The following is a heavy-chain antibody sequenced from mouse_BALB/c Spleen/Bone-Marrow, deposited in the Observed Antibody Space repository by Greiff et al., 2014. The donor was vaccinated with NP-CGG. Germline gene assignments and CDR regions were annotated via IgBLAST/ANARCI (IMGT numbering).Heavy chain of an antibody. Sequence: VQLQQPGAELVKPGASVKLSCTASGFNIKDTYMHWVKQRPGQGLEWIGRIDPANGNTKYDPKFQGKATITADTSSNTPYLQLSSLTSGDTAVYYCARSYYAMDYWGQGTSVTVSS. J-gene: IGHJ4*01. CDR1: GFNIKDTY. D-gene: IGHD1-1*01. CDR3: ARSYYAMDY. V-gene: IGHV14-3*02. CDR2: IDPANGNT.